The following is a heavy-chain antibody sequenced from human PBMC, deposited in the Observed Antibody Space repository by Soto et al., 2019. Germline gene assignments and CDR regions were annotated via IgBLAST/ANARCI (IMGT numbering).Heavy chain of an antibody. CDR2: IYHSGST. D-gene: IGHD2-2*03. J-gene: IGHJ4*02. Sequence: SETLSLTCAVSSGSISSGNWCSWVRQPPGKGLEWIGEIYHSGSTNYNPSLKSRVTISVDKSKNQFSLKLSTVTAADTAVYYCARETYGSGIDEWGQGTLVTVSS. CDR1: SGSISSGNW. V-gene: IGHV4-4*02. CDR3: ARETYGSGIDE.